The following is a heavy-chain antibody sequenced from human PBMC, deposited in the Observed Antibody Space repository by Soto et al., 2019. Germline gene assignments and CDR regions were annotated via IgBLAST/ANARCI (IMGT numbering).Heavy chain of an antibody. Sequence: SETLSLTCTVSGGSISSGTYYWSWDRQHPGKGLEWIGFIYYSGSTYFSPSLKSRLTISVDTSKNQFSLKLSSVTAADTAMYYCARATLPALYDFYFWGQGTMVTVSS. CDR3: ARATLPALYDFYF. CDR1: GGSISSGTYY. CDR2: IYYSGST. V-gene: IGHV4-31*03. D-gene: IGHD1-26*01. J-gene: IGHJ3*01.